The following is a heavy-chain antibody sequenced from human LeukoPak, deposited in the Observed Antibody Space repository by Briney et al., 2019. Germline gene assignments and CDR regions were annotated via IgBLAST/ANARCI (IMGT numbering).Heavy chain of an antibody. V-gene: IGHV4-59*01. CDR2: IYYSGST. Sequence: PSETLSLTCTVSGGPIRKYYWNWIRHPPGQALEGIGHIYYSGSTNYNPSLKSRVTISVETSKNQFSLKLSSVTAADTAVYYCARMVESTVTIAFENWFDPWGQGTLVTVSS. J-gene: IGHJ5*02. CDR3: ARMVESTVTIAFENWFDP. D-gene: IGHD4-11*01. CDR1: GGPIRKYY.